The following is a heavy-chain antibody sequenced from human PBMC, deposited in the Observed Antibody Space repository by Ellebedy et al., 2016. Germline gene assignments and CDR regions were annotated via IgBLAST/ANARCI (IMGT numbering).Heavy chain of an antibody. V-gene: IGHV3-30*18. Sequence: GESLKISXVASEFTFSSYGMHWVRQPPGKGLEWVAVISYDGNNKYYGDSVKGRFTISRDNSKNTLYLQMNSLRAEDTAVYYCAKVPLGDDFWSHYSTDYHFYYMDVWGKGTTVTVSS. J-gene: IGHJ6*03. CDR1: EFTFSSYG. CDR2: ISYDGNNK. D-gene: IGHD3-3*01. CDR3: AKVPLGDDFWSHYSTDYHFYYMDV.